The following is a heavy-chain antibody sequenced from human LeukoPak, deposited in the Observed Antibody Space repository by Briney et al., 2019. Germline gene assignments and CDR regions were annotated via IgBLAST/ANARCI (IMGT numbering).Heavy chain of an antibody. Sequence: PGGFLRFSCAASGFSSSSYAMSWVRQAPGKRLEWVSSISSSSSYIYYADSVKGRFTISRDNAKNSLYLQMNSLRAEDTAVYYCARDGWYYYGSGSYYLNYYYYGMDVWGQGTTVTVSS. CDR1: GFSSSSYA. CDR3: ARDGWYYYGSGSYYLNYYYYGMDV. D-gene: IGHD3-10*01. V-gene: IGHV3-21*01. J-gene: IGHJ6*02. CDR2: ISSSSSYI.